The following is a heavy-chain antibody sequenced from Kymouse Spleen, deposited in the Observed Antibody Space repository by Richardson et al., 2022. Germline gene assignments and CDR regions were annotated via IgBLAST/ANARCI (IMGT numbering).Heavy chain of an antibody. D-gene: IGHD3-9*01. CDR2: IYYSGST. V-gene: IGHV4-39*01. J-gene: IGHJ4*02. CDR3: ARAVLRYFDWLLSPF*L. CDR1: GGSISSSSYY. Sequence: QLQLQESGPGLVKPSETLSLTCTVSGGSISSSSYYWGWIRQPPGKGLEWIGSIYYSGSTYYNPSLKSRVTISVDTSKNQFSLKLSSVTAADTAVYYCARAVLRYFDWLLSPF*LLGPGNPGHRLL.